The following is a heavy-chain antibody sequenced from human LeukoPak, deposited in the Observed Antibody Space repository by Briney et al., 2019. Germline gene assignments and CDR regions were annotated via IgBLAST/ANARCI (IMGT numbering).Heavy chain of an antibody. CDR3: ARSRPVAGFVSDYYTMDI. J-gene: IGHJ6*02. V-gene: IGHV4-59*08. CDR1: GDSIRSDY. Sequence: SETLSLTCTVSGDSIRSDYWSWIRQPPGKGLEWIGYVYYSGSTQHNPSLKSRVTISIGTSKKQFSLRLSSVTAADTAEYYCARSRPVAGFVSDYYTMDIWGQGTTVTVAS. CDR2: VYYSGST. D-gene: IGHD6-19*01.